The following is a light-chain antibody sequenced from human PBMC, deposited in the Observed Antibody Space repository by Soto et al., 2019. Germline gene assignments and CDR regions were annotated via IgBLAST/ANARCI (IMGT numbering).Light chain of an antibody. CDR2: AAS. CDR1: QGISSY. V-gene: IGKV1-9*01. CDR3: QQLHSYPLT. J-gene: IGKJ4*01. Sequence: IQLTQSPSSLSASVGDRVTITCRASQGISSYLDWYQQKPGKAPQLLIYAASTLQSGVPSRFSGSGSGTDFTLTISSLQPEDFATYYCQQLHSYPLTFGGGTKVDIK.